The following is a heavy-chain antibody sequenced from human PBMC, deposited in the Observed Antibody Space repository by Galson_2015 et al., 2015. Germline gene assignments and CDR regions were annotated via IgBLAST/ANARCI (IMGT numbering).Heavy chain of an antibody. CDR1: GFSLSTSGMC. D-gene: IGHD4-23*01. CDR3: ARATVVTEPFDY. V-gene: IGHV2-70*01. Sequence: PALVKPTQTLTLTCTFSGFSLSTSGMCVSWIRQPPGKALEWLALIDWDDDKYYSTSLKTRLTISKDTSKNQVVLTMTNMDPVDTATYYYARATVVTEPFDYWGQGTLVTVSS. J-gene: IGHJ4*02. CDR2: IDWDDDK.